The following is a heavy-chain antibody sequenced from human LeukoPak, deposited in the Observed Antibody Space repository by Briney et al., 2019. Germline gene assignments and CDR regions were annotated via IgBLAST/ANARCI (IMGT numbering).Heavy chain of an antibody. V-gene: IGHV4-59*01. CDR1: GGSISSSY. Sequence: SETLSLTCTVSGGSISSSYWSWIRQPPGRGLEWIGYIYYTGSTTYNPSLKSRVTISVDTSKNQFSLRLRSVTAADTAVYYCARDYGDIPPDWYYDLWGRGTLVTVSS. CDR3: ARDYGDIPPDWYYDL. CDR2: IYYTGST. D-gene: IGHD4-17*01. J-gene: IGHJ2*01.